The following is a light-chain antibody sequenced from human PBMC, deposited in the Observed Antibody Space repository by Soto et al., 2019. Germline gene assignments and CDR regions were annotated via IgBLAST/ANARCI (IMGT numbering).Light chain of an antibody. V-gene: IGKV3D-15*03. J-gene: IGKJ5*01. CDR1: QSVFSN. CDR3: QQYNNWPPIT. CDR2: GAS. Sequence: IVMTQSPAALSVSPGGRATLSCRASQSVFSNLAWYQQKPGQAPRLLIYGASIRATGIPVSFSGSGSGTEFTLTISTLQSEDFAVDYCQQYNNWPPITFGQGTRLEIK.